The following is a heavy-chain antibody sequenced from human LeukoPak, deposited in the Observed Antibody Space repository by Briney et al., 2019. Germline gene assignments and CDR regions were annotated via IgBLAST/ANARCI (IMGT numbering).Heavy chain of an antibody. CDR1: GFTFSSYG. J-gene: IGHJ4*02. CDR2: ISYDGSNK. D-gene: IGHD3-3*01. V-gene: IGHV3-30*18. Sequence: PGGSLRLSCAASGFTFSSYGMHWVRQAPGKGLEWVAVISYDGSNKYYADPVKGRFTISRDNSKNTLYLQMNSLRAEDTAVYYCAKDVDFYYFDYWGQGTLVTVSS. CDR3: AKDVDFYYFDY.